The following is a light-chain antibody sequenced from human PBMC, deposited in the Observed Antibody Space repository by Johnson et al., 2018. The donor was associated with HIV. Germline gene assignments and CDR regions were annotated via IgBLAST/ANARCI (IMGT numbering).Light chain of an antibody. Sequence: QSVLTQPPSVSAAPGQKVTISCSGSSSNIGNNYVSWYQQLPGTAPKLLIYDNNKRPSGIPDRFSASKSGTSATLAITGLQTGDEADYYCGTWDSSLSAGVFGTGTKVTVL. CDR1: SSNIGNNY. CDR2: DNN. CDR3: GTWDSSLSAGV. J-gene: IGLJ1*01. V-gene: IGLV1-51*01.